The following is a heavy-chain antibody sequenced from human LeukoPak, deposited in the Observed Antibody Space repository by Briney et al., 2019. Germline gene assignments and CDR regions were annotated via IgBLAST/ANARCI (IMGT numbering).Heavy chain of an antibody. V-gene: IGHV3-11*01. CDR1: GFTFSDYY. CDR2: ISGSGSTI. J-gene: IGHJ6*02. Sequence: PGGSLRLSCAASGFTFSDYYMSWIRQAPGKGLEGVSYISGSGSTIYYADSVKGRFTISRDNAKNSLYLQMNSLRAEDTAVYYCARRRAYCSGGSCSFYGMDVWGQGTTVTVSS. CDR3: ARRRAYCSGGSCSFYGMDV. D-gene: IGHD2-15*01.